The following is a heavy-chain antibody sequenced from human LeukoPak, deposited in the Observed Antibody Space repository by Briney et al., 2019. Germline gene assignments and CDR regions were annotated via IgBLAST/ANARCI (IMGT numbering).Heavy chain of an antibody. CDR1: GFTFTNFE. CDR2: ISYSGSTT. D-gene: IGHD3-10*01. CDR3: ARKRGGRPVDY. V-gene: IGHV3-48*03. J-gene: IGHJ4*02. Sequence: GGSLRLSCAASGFTFTNFEMNWVRQAPGKGLEWVSYISYSGSTTSYADSVKGRFTISRDNAKNSLYLQMNSLRPEDTAVYYCARKRGGRPVDYWGQGTLVTVSS.